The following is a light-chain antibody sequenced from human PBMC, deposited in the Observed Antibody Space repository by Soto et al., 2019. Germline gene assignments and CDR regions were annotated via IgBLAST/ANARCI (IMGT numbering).Light chain of an antibody. Sequence: QSVLTQPPSVSGAPGQRVTISCTGSSSNIGAGYDVHWYQQLPGTAPKLLIYGNSNRPSGVPDRFSGSKSGTSASLAITGLLAEDDADYYCQSYDSSLSGRVVFGGGTSLTVL. CDR3: QSYDSSLSGRVV. CDR2: GNS. J-gene: IGLJ2*01. CDR1: SSNIGAGYD. V-gene: IGLV1-40*01.